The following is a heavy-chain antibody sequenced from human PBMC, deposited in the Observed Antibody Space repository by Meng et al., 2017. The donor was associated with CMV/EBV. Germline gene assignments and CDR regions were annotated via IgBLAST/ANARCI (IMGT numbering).Heavy chain of an antibody. D-gene: IGHD3-10*01. CDR2: ISSSGSTI. J-gene: IGHJ4*02. CDR1: GFTFSSYE. Sequence: GESLKISCAASGFTFSSYEMNWVRQAPGKGLEWVSYISSSGSTIYYADSVKGRLTISRDNSNNTLYVQMNSLTVEDTAVYYCAKGRGGAGTSYFDSWGQGTLVTVSS. CDR3: AKGRGGAGTSYFDS. V-gene: IGHV3-48*03.